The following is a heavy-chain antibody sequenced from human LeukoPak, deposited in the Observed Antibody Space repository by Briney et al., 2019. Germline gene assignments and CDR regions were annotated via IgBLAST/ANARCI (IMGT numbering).Heavy chain of an antibody. J-gene: IGHJ4*02. CDR3: ARGPEYGGTIDY. CDR2: INPNSDAT. V-gene: IGHV1-2*02. Sequence: SVPVSFKASGYTFLGHYIHWLRPAPGQGLAWMGWINPNSDATKYSQKFRGRVTMTRDTSISTTYMDLTRLTSDDTAVYYCARGPEYGGTIDYWGQGTLVTVSS. D-gene: IGHD4-23*01. CDR1: GYTFLGHY.